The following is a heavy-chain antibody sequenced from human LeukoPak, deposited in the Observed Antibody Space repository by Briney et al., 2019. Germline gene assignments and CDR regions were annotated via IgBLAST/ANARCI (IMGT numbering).Heavy chain of an antibody. CDR1: GFTFSSYT. V-gene: IGHV3-43*01. CDR2: ISWDGGST. CDR3: AKDIGGYSGYGALDY. J-gene: IGHJ4*02. D-gene: IGHD5-12*01. Sequence: GGSLRLSCAASGFTFSSYTMHWVRQAPGKGLEWVSLISWDGGSTYYADSVKGRFTISRDNSKNSLYLQMNSLRTEDTALYYCAKDIGGYSGYGALDYWGQGTLVTVSS.